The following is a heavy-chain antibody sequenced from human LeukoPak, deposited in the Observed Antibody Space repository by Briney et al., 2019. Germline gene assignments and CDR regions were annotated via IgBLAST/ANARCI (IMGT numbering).Heavy chain of an antibody. CDR3: ARLVGVYCSGGSCYSDY. V-gene: IGHV4-38-2*01. CDR2: IYHSGST. J-gene: IGHJ4*02. D-gene: IGHD2-15*01. CDR1: GYSISSGYY. Sequence: PSETLSLTCAVSGYSISSGYYWGWIRQPPGKGLEWIGSIYHSGSTYYNPSLKSRVTISVDTSKSQFSLKLSSVTAADTAVYYCARLVGVYCSGGSCYSDYRGQGTLVAVSS.